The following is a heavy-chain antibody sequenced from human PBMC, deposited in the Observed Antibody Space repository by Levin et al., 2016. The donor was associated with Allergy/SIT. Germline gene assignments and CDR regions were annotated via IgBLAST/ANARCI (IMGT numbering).Heavy chain of an antibody. Sequence: SETLSLTCAVSGGSISSSNWWSWVRQPPGKGLEWIGEIYHSGSTNYNPSLKSRVTISVDKSKNQFSLKLSSVTAADTAVYYCARICTSCFNLFDYWGQGTLVTVSS. CDR2: IYHSGST. V-gene: IGHV4-4*02. J-gene: IGHJ4*02. CDR1: GGSISSSNW. D-gene: IGHD2-2*01. CDR3: ARICTSCFNLFDY.